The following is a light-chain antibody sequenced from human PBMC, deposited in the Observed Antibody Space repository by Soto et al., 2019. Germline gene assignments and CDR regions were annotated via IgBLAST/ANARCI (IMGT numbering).Light chain of an antibody. J-gene: IGLJ1*01. Sequence: QSVLTQPPSASGTPGQRVTISCSGSSSNIGTNSVNWYQQLPGTAPKLLIYSNNQRPSGAPDRFSGSRSGTSASLAISGLQSEDEADYYCAAWDDSLNGSVFGTGTKLTVL. CDR1: SSNIGTNS. CDR2: SNN. V-gene: IGLV1-44*01. CDR3: AAWDDSLNGSV.